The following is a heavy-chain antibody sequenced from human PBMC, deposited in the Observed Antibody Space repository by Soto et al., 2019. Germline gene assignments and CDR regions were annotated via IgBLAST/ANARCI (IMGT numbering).Heavy chain of an antibody. D-gene: IGHD3-22*01. J-gene: IGHJ6*02. Sequence: GGSLRLSCAASGFTFSSYSMNWVRQAPGKGLEWVSYISSSSSTIYYADSVKGRFTISRDNAKNSLYLQMNSLRDEDTAVYYCARAGPNFLNYYYDSSTYYYYGMDVWGQGTTVTVSS. CDR1: GFTFSSYS. CDR2: ISSSSSTI. V-gene: IGHV3-48*02. CDR3: ARAGPNFLNYYYDSSTYYYYGMDV.